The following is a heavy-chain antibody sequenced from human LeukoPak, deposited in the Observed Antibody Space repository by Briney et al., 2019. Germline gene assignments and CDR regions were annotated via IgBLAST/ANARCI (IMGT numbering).Heavy chain of an antibody. CDR1: GGSISSYY. D-gene: IGHD5-24*01. Sequence: SETLSLTCTVSGGSISSYYWSWIRQPPGKGLEWIGYIYYSGSTNYNPSLKSRVTISVDTSKNQFSLKLSSVTAADTAVYYCARDSPLHGYNPMNFDYWGQGTLVTVSS. V-gene: IGHV4-59*01. CDR2: IYYSGST. CDR3: ARDSPLHGYNPMNFDY. J-gene: IGHJ4*02.